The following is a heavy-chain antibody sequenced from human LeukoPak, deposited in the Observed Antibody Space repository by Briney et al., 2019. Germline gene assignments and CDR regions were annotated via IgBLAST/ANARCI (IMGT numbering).Heavy chain of an antibody. V-gene: IGHV3-74*01. D-gene: IGHD3-16*01. Sequence: GGSLRLSCAASGFTLSDYWMHWVRQAPGKGLVWVSIINTDTRGTYYADSVKGRFTISRDNAKNTLYLQMNSLRAEDTAVYYCARAGAYHFDNWGQGSLVTVSS. CDR1: GFTLSDYW. CDR3: ARAGAYHFDN. J-gene: IGHJ4*02. CDR2: INTDTRGT.